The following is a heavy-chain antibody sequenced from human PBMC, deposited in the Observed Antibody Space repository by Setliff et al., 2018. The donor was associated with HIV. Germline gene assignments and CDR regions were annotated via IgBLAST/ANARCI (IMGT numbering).Heavy chain of an antibody. J-gene: IGHJ3*01. CDR1: GYTFINYG. CDR2: ISPYNDYT. D-gene: IGHD4-17*01. CDR3: ARVQMAYAAFDV. V-gene: IGHV1-18*04. Sequence: AASVKVSCKTSGYTFINYGITWVRQAPGQGLEWMGWISPYNDYTNYEQSLQGRVRMTTDTSTRTAYMDLRSLRSNDTAVYYCARVQMAYAAFDVWGQGTMVTVSS.